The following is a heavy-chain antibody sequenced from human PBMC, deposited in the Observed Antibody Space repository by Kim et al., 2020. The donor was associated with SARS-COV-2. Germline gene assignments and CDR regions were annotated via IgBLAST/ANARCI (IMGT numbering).Heavy chain of an antibody. V-gene: IGHV3-23*01. CDR2: ISDSGGFT. CDR1: GFTFSSYA. D-gene: IGHD5-12*01. Sequence: GGSLRLSCAASGFTFSSYAMSWVRQAPGKGLKWVSAISDSGGFTLYADSVKGRFTLSRDNSRNTLYLQMNSLRAEDTAVYYCAKGGKNTGYSFDFWGQGTLVTVSS. CDR3: AKGGKNTGYSFDF. J-gene: IGHJ4*02.